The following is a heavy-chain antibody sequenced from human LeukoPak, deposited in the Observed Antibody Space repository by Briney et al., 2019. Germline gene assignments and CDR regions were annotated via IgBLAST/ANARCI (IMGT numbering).Heavy chain of an antibody. CDR3: ARDGDWGRYDH. V-gene: IGHV3-23*01. CDR1: GFTFSSYA. D-gene: IGHD7-27*01. CDR2: ISGNGGKT. Sequence: GGSLRFSCAASGFTFSSYAMSWVRQAPGKGLEWVSSISGNGGKTYYADSVKGRFTISRDDSKNTLYLQMNSLRAEDTAVYYCARDGDWGRYDHWGQGTLVIVSS. J-gene: IGHJ4*02.